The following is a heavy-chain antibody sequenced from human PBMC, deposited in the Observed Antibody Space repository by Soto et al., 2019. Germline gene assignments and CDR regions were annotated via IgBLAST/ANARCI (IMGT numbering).Heavy chain of an antibody. Sequence: ASVKVSCKASGFTFTSSAVQWVRQARGQRLEWIGWIVVGSGNTNYAQKFQERVTITRDMSTSTAYMELSSLRSEDTAVYYCAAGGSSGYYHAFDIWGQGTMVTVSS. CDR3: AAGGSSGYYHAFDI. CDR2: IVVGSGNT. D-gene: IGHD3-22*01. J-gene: IGHJ3*02. CDR1: GFTFTSSA. V-gene: IGHV1-58*01.